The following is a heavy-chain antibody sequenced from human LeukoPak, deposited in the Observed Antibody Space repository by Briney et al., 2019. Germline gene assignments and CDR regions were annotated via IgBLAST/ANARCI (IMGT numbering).Heavy chain of an antibody. V-gene: IGHV4-59*01. D-gene: IGHD5-24*01. Sequence: SQTLSLTCTVSGGSISSYYWSWIRQPPGKGLEWIGYIYYSGSTNYNPSLKSRVTISVDTSKNQFSLKLSSVTAAETAVYYCAREGRYRYGYNEYHSYMDIWGKGTTVTVSS. J-gene: IGHJ6*03. CDR1: GGSISSYY. CDR2: IYYSGST. CDR3: AREGRYRYGYNEYHSYMDI.